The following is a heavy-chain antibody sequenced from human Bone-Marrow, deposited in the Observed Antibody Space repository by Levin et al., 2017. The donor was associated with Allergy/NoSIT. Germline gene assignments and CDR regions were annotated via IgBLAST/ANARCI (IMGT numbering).Heavy chain of an antibody. CDR3: ARDRVGAGSGTYYYYGMAV. CDR2: IYYSGST. J-gene: IGHJ6*02. Sequence: PSETLSLTCFVSGGSISSYHWSWIRQPPGKGLEWIGYIYYSGSTNYNPSLKSRVTISVDTSKNQFSLPLNSVTAADTAVYYCARDRVGAGSGTYYYYGMAVGGQGTTVTVSS. D-gene: IGHD6-19*01. V-gene: IGHV4-59*01. CDR1: GGSISSYH.